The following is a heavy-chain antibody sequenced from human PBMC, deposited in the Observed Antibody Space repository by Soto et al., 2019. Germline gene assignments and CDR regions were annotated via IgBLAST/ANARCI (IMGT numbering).Heavy chain of an antibody. CDR3: ARLIAARPWGQFDY. J-gene: IGHJ4*02. V-gene: IGHV4-31*03. Sequence: SETLSLTCTVSGGSISSGGYYWSWIRQHPGKGLEWIGYIYYSGSTYYNPSLKSRVTISVDTSKNQFSLKLGSVTAADTAVYYCARLIAARPWGQFDYWGQGTLVTVSS. CDR2: IYYSGST. CDR1: GGSISSGGYY. D-gene: IGHD6-6*01.